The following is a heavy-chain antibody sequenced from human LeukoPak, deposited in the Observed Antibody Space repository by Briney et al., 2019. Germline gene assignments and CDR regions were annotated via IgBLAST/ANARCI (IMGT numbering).Heavy chain of an antibody. J-gene: IGHJ3*02. CDR2: ISGGGGST. V-gene: IGHV3-23*01. CDR1: GFTFSRYA. CDR3: PKEFLRWFGEGSPFDI. D-gene: IGHD3-10*01. Sequence: GGSLRLSCAASGFTFSRYAMSWVRQAPGQGLEWGSGISGGGGSTYYADSVRGAFTIARDNSKNTVYLQMNSLGAEDTAVYYCPKEFLRWFGEGSPFDIRGQGTMVTVSS.